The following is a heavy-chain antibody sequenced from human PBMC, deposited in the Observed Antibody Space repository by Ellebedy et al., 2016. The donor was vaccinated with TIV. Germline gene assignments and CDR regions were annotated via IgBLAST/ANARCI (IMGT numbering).Heavy chain of an antibody. CDR3: AREPGVTTGEGAY. CDR2: INPSGGST. J-gene: IGHJ4*02. Sequence: AASVKVSCKASGYTFTRYYMHWVRQAPGQGLEWMGIINPSGGSTSYAQKFQGRVTMTRDTSTSTVYMELNSLRSEDTAVYYCAREPGVTTGEGAYWGQGTLVTVSS. CDR1: GYTFTRYY. V-gene: IGHV1-46*01. D-gene: IGHD4-17*01.